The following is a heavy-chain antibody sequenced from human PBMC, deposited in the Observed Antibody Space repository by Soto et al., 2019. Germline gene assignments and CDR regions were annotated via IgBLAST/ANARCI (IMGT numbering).Heavy chain of an antibody. CDR3: AKSLVATMGWVYYYGMDV. CDR2: ISYDGSNK. CDR1: GFTFSSYG. V-gene: IGHV3-30*18. Sequence: QVQLVESGGGVVQPGRSLRLSCAASGFTFSSYGMHWVRQAPGKGLEWVAVISYDGSNKYYADSVKGRFTISRDNSKNTRYLQMNSLRAEDTAVYYCAKSLVATMGWVYYYGMDVWGQGTTVTVSS. J-gene: IGHJ6*02. D-gene: IGHD5-12*01.